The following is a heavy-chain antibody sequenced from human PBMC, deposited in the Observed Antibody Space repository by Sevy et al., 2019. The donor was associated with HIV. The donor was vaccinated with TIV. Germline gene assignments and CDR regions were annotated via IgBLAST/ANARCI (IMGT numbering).Heavy chain of an antibody. V-gene: IGHV1-24*01. CDR1: GDSLTKLN. CDR3: TTDAREWLQGGSSYFYGLNV. D-gene: IGHD5-12*01. Sequence: ASVKVSCKVSGDSLTKLNIHWVRQVPTKGLEWMGGFDPEDGETIYAPKFQGRVIVTEDTSAHTACMELSSLRSEDTAVYYCTTDAREWLQGGSSYFYGLNVWGQGTTVTVSS. CDR2: FDPEDGET. J-gene: IGHJ6*02.